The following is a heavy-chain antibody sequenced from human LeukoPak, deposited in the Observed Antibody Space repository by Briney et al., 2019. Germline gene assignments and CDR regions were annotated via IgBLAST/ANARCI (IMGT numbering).Heavy chain of an antibody. CDR1: GSTVSRYW. CDR2: INVEGNYI. D-gene: IGHD3-22*01. V-gene: IGHV3-74*01. CDR3: ARDLTGPYDH. Sequence: QPGKSLRLSCAASGSTVSRYWMHWVRQAPGKGLVWVARINVEGNYIDYAESVKGRFTISRDSAKNTLYLQMNSVRAEDTAVYSCARDLTGPYDHWGQGTLVTVSS. J-gene: IGHJ4*02.